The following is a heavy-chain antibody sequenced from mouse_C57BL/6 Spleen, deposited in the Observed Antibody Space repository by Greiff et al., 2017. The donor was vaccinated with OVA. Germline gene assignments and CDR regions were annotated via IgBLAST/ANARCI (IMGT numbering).Heavy chain of an antibody. Sequence: QVQLQQPGAELVMPGASVKLSCKASGYTFTSYWMHWVKPRPGQGLEWIGEIDPSDSYTNYNQKFKGKSTLTVDKSSSTAYMQLSSLTSEDSAVDYCARKAQASAWFAYWGQGTLVTVSA. CDR1: GYTFTSYW. CDR2: IDPSDSYT. D-gene: IGHD3-2*02. CDR3: ARKAQASAWFAY. V-gene: IGHV1-69*01. J-gene: IGHJ3*01.